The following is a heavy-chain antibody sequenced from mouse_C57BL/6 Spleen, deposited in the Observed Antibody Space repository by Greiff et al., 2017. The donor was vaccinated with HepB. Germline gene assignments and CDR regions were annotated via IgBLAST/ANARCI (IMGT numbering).Heavy chain of an antibody. CDR2: IDPSDSYT. V-gene: IGHV1-69*01. CDR3: ARGGYYGSSSFDY. Sequence: QVQLQQPGAELVMPGASVKLSCKASGYTFTSYWMHWVKQRPGQGLEWIGEIDPSDSYTNYNQKFKGKSTLTVDKSSSTAYMQLSSLTSEDSAVYYCARGGYYGSSSFDYWGQGTTRTVSS. CDR1: GYTFTSYW. D-gene: IGHD1-1*01. J-gene: IGHJ2*01.